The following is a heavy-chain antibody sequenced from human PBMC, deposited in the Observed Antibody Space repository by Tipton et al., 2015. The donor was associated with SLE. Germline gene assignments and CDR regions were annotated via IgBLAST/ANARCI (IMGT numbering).Heavy chain of an antibody. CDR3: ARGMVTWRGAIVGVDV. CDR2: ISYGGGT. Sequence: TLSLTCSVSGDSISRNYWIWIRQPPGKGLEWIGYISYGGGTNYNPSLKSRVTISVDTARNQFSLKLTSVTAADTAVYYCARGMVTWRGAIVGVDVWGQGTRVNVSS. J-gene: IGHJ6*02. D-gene: IGHD2-21*02. V-gene: IGHV4-59*08. CDR1: GDSISRNY.